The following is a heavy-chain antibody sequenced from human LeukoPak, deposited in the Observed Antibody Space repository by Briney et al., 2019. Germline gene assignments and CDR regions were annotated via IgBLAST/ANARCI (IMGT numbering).Heavy chain of an antibody. D-gene: IGHD3-10*01. CDR2: ISGSGGST. CDR1: GFTFSSCA. V-gene: IGHV3-23*01. Sequence: GGSLRLSCAASGFTFSSCAMSWVRQAPGKGLEWVSAISGSGGSTYYADSVKGRFTISRDNSKNTLYLQMSSLRAEDTAVYYCARGAILNYYGSGSLDPWGQGTLVTVSS. CDR3: ARGAILNYYGSGSLDP. J-gene: IGHJ5*02.